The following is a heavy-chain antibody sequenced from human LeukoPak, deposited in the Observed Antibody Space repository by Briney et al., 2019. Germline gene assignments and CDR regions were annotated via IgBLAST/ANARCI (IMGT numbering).Heavy chain of an antibody. Sequence: QSGGPLRLSCAASGFTFTSNLMHWVRQARGKGLVWVSRITSDGSSTIYADSVKGRFTISRDNAKNTLYLQMNSLRAEDTAVYYCARQVAGNQLDYWGQGTLVTVSA. J-gene: IGHJ4*02. CDR1: GFTFTSNL. CDR2: ITSDGSST. D-gene: IGHD6-19*01. V-gene: IGHV3-74*01. CDR3: ARQVAGNQLDY.